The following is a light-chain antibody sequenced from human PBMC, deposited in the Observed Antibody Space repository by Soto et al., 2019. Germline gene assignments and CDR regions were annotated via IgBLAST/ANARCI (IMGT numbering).Light chain of an antibody. CDR1: QNIGTW. CDR3: QQANHFPLT. V-gene: IGKV1-12*01. CDR2: DAS. J-gene: IGKJ4*01. Sequence: IQMTQSPSSVSASVGDRVTITCRASQNIGTWLTWYQQKPGKAPKYLIYDASILLSGVPSRFSGSGSGTDFTLTISSLQPEDFAIYYCQQANHFPLTFGGGTRVEIK.